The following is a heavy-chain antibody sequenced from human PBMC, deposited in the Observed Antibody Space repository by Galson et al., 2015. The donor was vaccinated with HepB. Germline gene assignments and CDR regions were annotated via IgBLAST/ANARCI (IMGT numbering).Heavy chain of an antibody. CDR3: ARAAAGTGIRSFRGAFDI. CDR2: ISYDGSNK. CDR1: GFTFSSYA. Sequence: SLRLSCAASGFTFSSYAMHWVRQAPGKGLEWVAVISYDGSNKYYADSVKGRFTISRDNSKNTLYLQMNSLRAEDTAVYYCARAAAGTGIRSFRGAFDIWGQGTMVTVSS. J-gene: IGHJ3*02. D-gene: IGHD6-13*01. V-gene: IGHV3-30*04.